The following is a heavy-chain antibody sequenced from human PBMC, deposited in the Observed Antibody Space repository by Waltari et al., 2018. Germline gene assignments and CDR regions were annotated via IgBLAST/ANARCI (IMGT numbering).Heavy chain of an antibody. CDR2: IYHSGST. D-gene: IGHD5-12*01. V-gene: IGHV4-30-2*01. CDR1: GGSISSGGYS. CDR3: ARRVSGYEEEDYYFDY. J-gene: IGHJ4*02. Sequence: QLQLQESGSGLVKPSQTLSLTCAVSGGSISSGGYSWSWIRQPPGKGLEWIGYIYHSGSTYYNPSLKSRVTISVDRSKNQFSLKLSSVTAADTAVYYCARRVSGYEEEDYYFDYWGQGTLVTVSS.